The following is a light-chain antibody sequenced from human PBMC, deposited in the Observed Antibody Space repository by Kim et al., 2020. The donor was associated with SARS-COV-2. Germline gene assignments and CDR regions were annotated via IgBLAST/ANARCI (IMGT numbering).Light chain of an antibody. Sequence: LSPGERATLSCRASHRVSAYLAWFQQKPGQAPRLLIYDETNRATGVPARFSGIGSGTSFALTISSLEPEDSAVYYCVQRSNWPMYTFGQGTKLEI. J-gene: IGKJ2*01. CDR2: DET. V-gene: IGKV3-11*01. CDR3: VQRSNWPMYT. CDR1: HRVSAY.